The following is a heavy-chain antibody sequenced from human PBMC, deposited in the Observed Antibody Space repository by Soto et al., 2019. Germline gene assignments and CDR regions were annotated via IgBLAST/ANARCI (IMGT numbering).Heavy chain of an antibody. CDR3: ARSKDYESSGPWAYY. CDR2: IYYSGST. Sequence: SETLSLTCTVSCGSISSYYWSWIRQPPGKGLEWIGYIYYSGSTNYNPSLKSRVTISVETSKNQFFLKLSSVTAADTAVYYCARSKDYESSGPWAYYWGQGTLVTVSS. V-gene: IGHV4-59*01. D-gene: IGHD3-22*01. CDR1: CGSISSYY. J-gene: IGHJ4*02.